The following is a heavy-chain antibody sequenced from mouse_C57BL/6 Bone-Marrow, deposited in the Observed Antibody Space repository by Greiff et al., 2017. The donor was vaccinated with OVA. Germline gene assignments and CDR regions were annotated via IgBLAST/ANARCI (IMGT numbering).Heavy chain of an antibody. D-gene: IGHD2-5*01. V-gene: IGHV5-15*01. J-gene: IGHJ2*01. Sequence: EVMLVESGGGLVQPGGSLTLSCAASGFTFSDYGMAWVRQAPRTGPEWVAFISNLAYSIYYADTVTGRFTISREIAKNTLYLEMSSLRSEDTAMYYCARHSNYFFFDYWGQGTTLTVSS. CDR3: ARHSNYFFFDY. CDR2: ISNLAYSI. CDR1: GFTFSDYG.